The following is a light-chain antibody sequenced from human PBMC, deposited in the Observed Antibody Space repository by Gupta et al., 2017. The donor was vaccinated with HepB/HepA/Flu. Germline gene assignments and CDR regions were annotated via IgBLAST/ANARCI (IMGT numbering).Light chain of an antibody. CDR2: DTS. CDR3: QQRAN. V-gene: IGKV3-11*01. Sequence: ELVLTQSPSTLSLSPGERATLSCRASQSVSNNVAWYQQKPGQAPRLLIYDTSIRATGVPARFSGSGSGTDFTLTISSLEPEDFAVYYCQQRANFGQGTRLEIK. CDR1: QSVSNN. J-gene: IGKJ5*01.